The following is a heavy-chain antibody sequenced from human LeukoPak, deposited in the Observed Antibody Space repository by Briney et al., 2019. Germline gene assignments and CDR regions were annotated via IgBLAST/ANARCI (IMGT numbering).Heavy chain of an antibody. Sequence: PSDALSLICTDSGDCSSRSSYYSGWIRQPPGKGLEWIGSIYYSGSTYYNPSLKSRVTISVDTSKNQFSLKLSSVTAADTAVYYCARDLVPAATTAPGAFDIWGQGTMVTVSS. CDR1: GDCSSRSSYY. CDR2: IYYSGST. V-gene: IGHV4-39*07. CDR3: ARDLVPAATTAPGAFDI. D-gene: IGHD2-2*01. J-gene: IGHJ3*02.